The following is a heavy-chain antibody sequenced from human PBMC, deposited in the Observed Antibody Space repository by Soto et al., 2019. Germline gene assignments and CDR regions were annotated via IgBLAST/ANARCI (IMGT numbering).Heavy chain of an antibody. Sequence: GASVKVSCKASGYTFTSYAMHWVRQAPGQRLEWMGWINAGNGNTKYSQKFQGRVTITRDTSASTAYMELSSLRSEDTAVYYCAREFNLKLSIATQPRYYYYYGMDVWGQGTTVTVSS. CDR3: AREFNLKLSIATQPRYYYYYGMDV. V-gene: IGHV1-3*01. D-gene: IGHD6-6*01. J-gene: IGHJ6*02. CDR1: GYTFTSYA. CDR2: INAGNGNT.